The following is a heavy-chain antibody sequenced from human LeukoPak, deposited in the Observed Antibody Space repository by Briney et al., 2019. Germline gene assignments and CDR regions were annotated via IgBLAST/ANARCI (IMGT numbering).Heavy chain of an antibody. J-gene: IGHJ3*02. CDR1: GYTFTSYD. D-gene: IGHD2-15*01. CDR3: ARDLGGEWDAFDI. V-gene: IGHV1-8*01. CDR2: MNPNSGNT. Sequence: ASVKVSCKASGYTFTSYDINWVRQATGQGLEWMRWMNPNSGNTGYAQKFQGRVTMTRNTSISTAYMELSSLRSDDTAVYYCARDLGGEWDAFDIWGQGTMVTVSS.